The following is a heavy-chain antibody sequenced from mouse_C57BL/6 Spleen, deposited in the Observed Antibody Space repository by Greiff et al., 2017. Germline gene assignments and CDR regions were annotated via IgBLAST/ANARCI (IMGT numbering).Heavy chain of an antibody. J-gene: IGHJ2*01. CDR1: GYTFTSYW. CDR3: ARGDYGYDYDY. Sequence: VQLQQPGAELVKPGASVKLSCKASGYTFTSYWMHWVKQRPGQVLEWIGMIHPNSGSTNYNEKFKSKATLTVDKSSSTAYMQLSSLTSEDSAVYYCARGDYGYDYDYWGQGTTLTVSS. CDR2: IHPNSGST. V-gene: IGHV1-64*01. D-gene: IGHD2-2*01.